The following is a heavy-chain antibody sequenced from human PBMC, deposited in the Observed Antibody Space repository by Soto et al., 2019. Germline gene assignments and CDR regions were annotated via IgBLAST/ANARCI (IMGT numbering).Heavy chain of an antibody. V-gene: IGHV3-30*18. CDR1: GFTFSSYG. Sequence: GGSLRLSCAASGFTFSSYGMHWVRQAPGKGLEWVAVISYDGSNKYYADSVKGRFTISRDNSKNTLYLQMNSLRAEDTAVYYCAKEGGGWWLRLWRGFDYWGQGTLVTVSS. CDR2: ISYDGSNK. J-gene: IGHJ4*02. CDR3: AKEGGGWWLRLWRGFDY. D-gene: IGHD5-12*01.